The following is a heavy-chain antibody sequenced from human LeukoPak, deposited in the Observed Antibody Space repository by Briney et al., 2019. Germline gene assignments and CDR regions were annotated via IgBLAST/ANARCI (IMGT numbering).Heavy chain of an antibody. V-gene: IGHV3-74*01. D-gene: IGHD2-15*01. CDR3: ARDSEDIVVVVAATRPTNGAATDY. J-gene: IGHJ4*02. CDR2: INTDGSST. Sequence: GGSLRLSCAASGFTFSSYWMHWVRQAPGKGLVWGSRINTDGSSTNYADSVKGRFTISRDNSKNTLYLQMNSLRAEDTDVYYCARDSEDIVVVVAATRPTNGAATDYWGQGTLVTVSS. CDR1: GFTFSSYW.